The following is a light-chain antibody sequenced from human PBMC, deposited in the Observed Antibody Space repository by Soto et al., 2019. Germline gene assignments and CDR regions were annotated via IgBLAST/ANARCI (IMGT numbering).Light chain of an antibody. Sequence: EIVLTQSPGTLSLSPGERATLSCRASQTISSSHLAWYQQKPGQAPRLLIYGASSRATDIPDRFSGSGSGADFTLTISRLKPEDFAVYYCQHYDSSLRTFGPGTKVDI. CDR1: QTISSSH. CDR2: GAS. V-gene: IGKV3-20*01. J-gene: IGKJ1*01. CDR3: QHYDSSLRT.